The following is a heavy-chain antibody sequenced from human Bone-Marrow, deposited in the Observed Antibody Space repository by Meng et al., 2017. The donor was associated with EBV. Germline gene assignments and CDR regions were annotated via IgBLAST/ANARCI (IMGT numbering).Heavy chain of an antibody. D-gene: IGHD4-23*01. CDR3: ARGDYGGFSNPFF. V-gene: IGHV1-69*01. J-gene: IGHJ4*02. CDR1: GGTFSSYA. CDR2: IIPIFGTA. Sequence: QVELVQSGAEVKKAGSSEKVSCKASGGTFSSYAISWVRQAPGQGLEWMGGIIPIFGTANDAQKFQGRVTITADESTSTAYMELSSLRSEDTAVYYCARGDYGGFSNPFFWGQGTLVTVSS.